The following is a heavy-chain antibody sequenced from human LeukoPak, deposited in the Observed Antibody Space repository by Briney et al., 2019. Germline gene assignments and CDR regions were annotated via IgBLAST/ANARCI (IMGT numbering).Heavy chain of an antibody. CDR1: GGSISSGGYS. Sequence: SETLSLTCAVSGGSISSGGYSWSWIRQPPGKGLEWIGYIYHSGSTYYNPSLKSRVTISVDRSKNQFSPKLSSVTAADTAVYYCARVPRSYYYYYYMDVWGKGTTVTVSS. V-gene: IGHV4-30-2*01. CDR2: IYHSGST. CDR3: ARVPRSYYYYYYMDV. J-gene: IGHJ6*03.